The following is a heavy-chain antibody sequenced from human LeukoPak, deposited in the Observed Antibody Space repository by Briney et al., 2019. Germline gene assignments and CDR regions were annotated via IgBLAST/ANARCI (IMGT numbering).Heavy chain of an antibody. J-gene: IGHJ4*02. CDR1: GFTFSNYW. Sequence: AGGSLRLSCAASGFTFSNYWMHWVRQTPGKGLVWVSRINNDGSTTSYADSVKGRFTISRDNAKNTLYLQMNSLRAEDTAVYYCANSHYYGSGSYSAYWGQGTLITVSS. CDR3: ANSHYYGSGSYSAY. D-gene: IGHD3-10*01. CDR2: INNDGSTT. V-gene: IGHV3-74*01.